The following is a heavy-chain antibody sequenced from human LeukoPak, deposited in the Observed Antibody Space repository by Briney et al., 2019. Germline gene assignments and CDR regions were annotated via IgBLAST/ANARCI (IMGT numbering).Heavy chain of an antibody. J-gene: IGHJ5*02. V-gene: IGHV3-7*01. CDR1: GFTFRTFG. CDR2: TGLYGDGE. Sequence: GGSLRLSCVASGFTFRTFGMAWVRQAPGKGLEWVAHTGLYGDGEYAESVRGRFTISRDNAKSLVYLEMNSLRAEDTALYYCARWNYAYDRWGQGTLVTVSS. CDR3: ARWNYAYDR. D-gene: IGHD1-7*01.